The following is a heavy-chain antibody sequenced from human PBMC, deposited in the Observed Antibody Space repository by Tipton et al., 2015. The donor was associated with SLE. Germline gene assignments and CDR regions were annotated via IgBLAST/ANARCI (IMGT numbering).Heavy chain of an antibody. CDR3: ARDAGLVGTGATPLGY. V-gene: IGHV4-30-2*01. CDR2: IYHSGST. D-gene: IGHD5-24*01. Sequence: TLSLTCAVSGGSISSGGYSWSWIRQPPGKGLEWIGYIYHSGSTYYNPSLKSRVTISVDRSKNQFSLKVTSMIAADTAVYYCARDAGLVGTGATPLGYWGQGTLVSVSS. J-gene: IGHJ4*02. CDR1: GGSISSGGYS.